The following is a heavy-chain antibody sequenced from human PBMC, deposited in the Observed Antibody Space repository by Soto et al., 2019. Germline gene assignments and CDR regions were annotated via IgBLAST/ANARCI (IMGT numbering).Heavy chain of an antibody. CDR1: GGTFSSYT. CDR2: IIPILGIA. V-gene: IGHV1-69*08. Sequence: QVRLVQSGAEVKKPGSSVKVSCKASGGTFSSYTISWVRQAPGQGLEWMGRIIPILGIANYAQKFQGRVTITADKSTSTAYMELSSLRSEDTAVYYCARESIGSSWECFDYWGQGTLVTVSS. CDR3: ARESIGSSWECFDY. J-gene: IGHJ4*02. D-gene: IGHD6-13*01.